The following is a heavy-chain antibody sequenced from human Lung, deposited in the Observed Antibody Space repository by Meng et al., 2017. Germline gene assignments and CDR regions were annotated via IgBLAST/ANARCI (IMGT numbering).Heavy chain of an antibody. CDR2: INSDGSST. J-gene: IGHJ4*02. CDR1: GFTFSSYW. D-gene: IGHD1-26*01. CDR3: ARDSGSYFDY. Sequence: EVQLVESGGGLVQPGGSLRLSCAASGFTFSSYWMQWVRQAPGKGLVWVSSINSDGSSTSYADSVKGRFTISRDNAKNTLYLQMNSLRAEDTAVYYCARDSGSYFDYWGQGILVTVSS. V-gene: IGHV3-74*01.